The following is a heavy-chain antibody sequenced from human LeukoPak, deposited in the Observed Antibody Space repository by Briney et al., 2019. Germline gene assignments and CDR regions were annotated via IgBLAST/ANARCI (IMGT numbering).Heavy chain of an antibody. CDR3: ARDSSTYAGPPDY. CDR2: IGAAGSTI. V-gene: IGHV3-48*01. Sequence: GGSLRLSCAASGFTFSSYSMNWVRQAPGKGLEWVSYIGAAGSTIYYADSVKGRFTISRDNSKNSLFLQMNSLRAEDTAVYYCARDSSTYAGPPDYWGQGTLVTVSS. D-gene: IGHD2-2*01. CDR1: GFTFSSYS. J-gene: IGHJ4*02.